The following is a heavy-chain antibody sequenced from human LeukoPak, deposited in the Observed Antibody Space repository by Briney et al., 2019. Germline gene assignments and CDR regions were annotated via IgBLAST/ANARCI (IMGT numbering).Heavy chain of an antibody. CDR2: ISSSTI. CDR1: GFSFSTSN. J-gene: IGHJ3*01. CDR3: TREVSGWRGGAFDL. D-gene: IGHD6-19*01. V-gene: IGHV3-48*04. Sequence: GGSLRLSCAASGFSFSTSNMNWVRQAPGKGLEWVSYISSSTIYYADSVKGRFTISRDNAKDSLYLQMNSLRVGDTAVYYCTREVSGWRGGAFDLWGQGTMVTVSS.